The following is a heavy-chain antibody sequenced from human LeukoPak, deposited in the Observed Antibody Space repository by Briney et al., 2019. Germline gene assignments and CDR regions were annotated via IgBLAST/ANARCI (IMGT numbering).Heavy chain of an antibody. J-gene: IGHJ4*02. V-gene: IGHV5-51*01. Sequence: GESLQISCKGSGYSFTNYWIGWVRQVPGKGLEWMGIIQPGDSDTRYSPSFQGQVTISADKSISTTYLQWSGLKASDTAMYYCARRESSGSIDYWGQGTLVTVSS. CDR2: IQPGDSDT. CDR1: GYSFTNYW. D-gene: IGHD6-19*01. CDR3: ARRESSGSIDY.